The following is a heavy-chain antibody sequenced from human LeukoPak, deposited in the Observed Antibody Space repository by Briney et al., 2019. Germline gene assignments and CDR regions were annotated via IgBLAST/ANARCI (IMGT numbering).Heavy chain of an antibody. V-gene: IGHV3-53*01. CDR3: ARDSGRFDVFDI. J-gene: IGHJ3*02. CDR2: IYSDGRT. Sequence: PGMSLRLSCAASGFTVSTNYMSWVRQAPGKGLEWVSVIYSDGRTYYADSVKGRFTISRDNSKNTLYLQMNSLRAEDTAVYYCARDSGRFDVFDIWGQGTMVTVSS. D-gene: IGHD3-10*01. CDR1: GFTVSTNY.